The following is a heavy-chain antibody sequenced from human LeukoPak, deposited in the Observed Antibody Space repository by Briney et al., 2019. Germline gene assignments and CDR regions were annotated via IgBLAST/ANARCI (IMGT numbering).Heavy chain of an antibody. Sequence: PSETLSLTCTVSGASISNYYWSWIRQPPGKGLEWIGYIDNSGGTSYNPSLKSRVTISLDTSKNQFSLGLTSVTAADTAVYFCASDSGTLVDRGEWFDPWGQGTLVTVSS. CDR3: ASDSGTLVDRGEWFDP. V-gene: IGHV4-59*12. J-gene: IGHJ5*02. CDR2: IDNSGGT. CDR1: GASISNYY. D-gene: IGHD4/OR15-4a*01.